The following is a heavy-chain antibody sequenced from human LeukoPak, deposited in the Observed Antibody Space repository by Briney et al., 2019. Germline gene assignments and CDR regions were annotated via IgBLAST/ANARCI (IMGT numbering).Heavy chain of an antibody. Sequence: PSETLSLTCTVSGGSISTYYWSWIRQPAGKGLEWIGRIYTTGNTNYNPSLMSRATMSVDTSKNQFSLKLSSVTAADTAVYFCARGGRYYSFDPWGQGTLVTVSS. CDR3: ARGGRYYSFDP. V-gene: IGHV4-4*07. CDR2: IYTTGNT. CDR1: GGSISTYY. J-gene: IGHJ5*02. D-gene: IGHD3-9*01.